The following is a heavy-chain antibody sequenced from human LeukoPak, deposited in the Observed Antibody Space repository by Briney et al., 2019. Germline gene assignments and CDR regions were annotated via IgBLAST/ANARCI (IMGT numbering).Heavy chain of an antibody. Sequence: GGSLRLSCAASGFTFSSYWMHWVRQAPGKGLVWVSRSSSDGSSTVYADSVEGRFTISRNNAKNTLYLQMNSLRAEDTAVYYCARDGDSTVDFDYWGQGTLVTVSS. CDR1: GFTFSSYW. CDR2: SSSDGSST. V-gene: IGHV3-74*01. CDR3: ARDGDSTVDFDY. J-gene: IGHJ4*02. D-gene: IGHD4-23*01.